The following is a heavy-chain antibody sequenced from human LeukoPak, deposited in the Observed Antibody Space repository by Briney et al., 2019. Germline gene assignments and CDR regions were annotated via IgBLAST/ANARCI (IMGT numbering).Heavy chain of an antibody. CDR2: IIPIFGTA. Sequence: SVKVSCKASGGTFSSYAISWVRQAPGQGLEWMGGIIPIFGTANYPQKFQGRVTITTDESTSTAYMELSSLRSEDTAVYYCARTYYYDSSGYYYEYNWFDPWGQGTLVTVSS. V-gene: IGHV1-69*05. D-gene: IGHD3-22*01. J-gene: IGHJ5*02. CDR1: GGTFSSYA. CDR3: ARTYYYDSSGYYYEYNWFDP.